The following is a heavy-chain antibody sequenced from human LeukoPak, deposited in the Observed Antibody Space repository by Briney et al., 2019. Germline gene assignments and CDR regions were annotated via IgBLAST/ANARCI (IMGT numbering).Heavy chain of an antibody. CDR2: INAAGGDT. J-gene: IGHJ4*02. CDR1: GFTVSSNY. CDR3: VRHQDY. Sequence: GGSLRLSRAASGFTVSSNYMSWVRQAPGKGLEWVSFINAAGGDTNYADSVKGRFTISRDNAKNTLYLQMNNLRAEDTAVYYCVRHQDYWGQGTLVTVSS. V-gene: IGHV3-74*01.